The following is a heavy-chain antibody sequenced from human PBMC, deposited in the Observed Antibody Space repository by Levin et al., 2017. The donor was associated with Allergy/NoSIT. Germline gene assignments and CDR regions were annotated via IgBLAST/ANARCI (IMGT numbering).Heavy chain of an antibody. J-gene: IGHJ4*02. Sequence: ESLKISCTVSGASVSSGSYYWSWIRQPPGKGLEWIGYIYYSGSTNYNPSLKSRVTISIDTSKNQFSLKLSSVTAADTAVYYCARGGYCSSASCYAPTGHWDQGTLVTVSS. CDR2: IYYSGST. CDR1: GASVSSGSYY. D-gene: IGHD2-2*03. V-gene: IGHV4-61*01. CDR3: ARGGYCSSASCYAPTGH.